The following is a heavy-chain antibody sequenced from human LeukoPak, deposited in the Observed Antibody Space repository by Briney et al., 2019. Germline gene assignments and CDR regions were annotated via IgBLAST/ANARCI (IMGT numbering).Heavy chain of an antibody. D-gene: IGHD6-13*01. Sequence: SQTLSLTCAVSGGSISSGGYSWSWVRQPPGKGLEWIGYIYHSGSTYYNPSLKSRVTISVDRSKNQFSLKLSSVTAADTAVYYCARVIAAAGTRFDYWGQGTLVTVSS. CDR2: IYHSGST. CDR1: GGSISSGGYS. J-gene: IGHJ4*02. V-gene: IGHV4-30-2*01. CDR3: ARVIAAAGTRFDY.